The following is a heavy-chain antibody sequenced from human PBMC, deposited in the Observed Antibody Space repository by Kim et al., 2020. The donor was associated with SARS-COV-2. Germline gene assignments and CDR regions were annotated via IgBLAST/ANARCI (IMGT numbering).Heavy chain of an antibody. V-gene: IGHV3-11*06. Sequence: GGSLRLSCAASGFTFSDYYMSWIRQAPGKGLEWVSYISSSSSYTNYADSVKGRFTISRDNAKNSLYLQMNSLRAEDTAVYYCARDLSSRHADGYYDFWSGSGYWGQGTLVTVSS. J-gene: IGHJ4*02. CDR2: ISSSSSYT. CDR1: GFTFSDYY. D-gene: IGHD3-3*01. CDR3: ARDLSSRHADGYYDFWSGSGY.